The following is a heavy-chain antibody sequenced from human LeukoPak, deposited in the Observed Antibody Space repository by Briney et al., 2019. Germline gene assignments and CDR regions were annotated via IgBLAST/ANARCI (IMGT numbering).Heavy chain of an antibody. Sequence: SVNVSCKASGGTFSSYAISWVRQAPGQGLEWMGGIIPIFGTANYAQKFQGRVTITADESTSTAYMELSSLRSEDTAVYYCAADIKNNYYDSSGYFFYWGQGTLVTVSS. V-gene: IGHV1-69*13. D-gene: IGHD3-22*01. CDR2: IIPIFGTA. CDR3: AADIKNNYYDSSGYFFY. CDR1: GGTFSSYA. J-gene: IGHJ4*02.